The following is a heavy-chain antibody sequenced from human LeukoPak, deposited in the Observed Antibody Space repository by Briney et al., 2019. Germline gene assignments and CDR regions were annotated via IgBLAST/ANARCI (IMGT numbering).Heavy chain of an antibody. CDR3: ARWKMELERNAFYF. V-gene: IGHV3-7*01. D-gene: IGHD1-26*01. J-gene: IGHJ3*01. Sequence: GGSLRLSCAASGFTFRTYWMSWIRQAPGNEPEWVADINQDGSEEYYLQSVQGRFTVSRDNAQNAVFLQMTYLRADDTAVYYCARWKMELERNAFYFWGQRTVVTVSS. CDR2: INQDGSEE. CDR1: GFTFRTYW.